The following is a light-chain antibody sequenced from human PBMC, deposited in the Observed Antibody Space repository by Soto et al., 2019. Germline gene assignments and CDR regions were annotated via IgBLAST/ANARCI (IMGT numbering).Light chain of an antibody. CDR2: DVS. CDR1: SSDVGGYNY. CDR3: ISYTSSSTLGGVV. Sequence: QSALTQPASVSGSPGQSITISCTGTSSDVGGYNYVSWYQQHPGKAPKLMIYDVSNRPSGVSNRFSGSKSGNTASLTISGLQAEDEADYYCISYTSSSTLGGVVFGGGTKVTVL. J-gene: IGLJ2*01. V-gene: IGLV2-14*01.